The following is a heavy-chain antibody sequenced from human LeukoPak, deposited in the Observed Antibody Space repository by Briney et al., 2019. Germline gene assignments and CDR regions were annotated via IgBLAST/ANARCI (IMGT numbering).Heavy chain of an antibody. CDR2: INSDGSST. Sequence: PGGSLRLSCAASGFTFSSYNMNWVRQAPGKGLVWVSRINSDGSSTSYADSGKGRFTISRDNAKNTLYLQVNSLRAEDTAVYYCASGHYGSRSYYNLYYYYYMDVWGKGTTVTVSS. CDR3: ASGHYGSRSYYNLYYYYYMDV. J-gene: IGHJ6*03. V-gene: IGHV3-74*01. CDR1: GFTFSSYN. D-gene: IGHD3-10*01.